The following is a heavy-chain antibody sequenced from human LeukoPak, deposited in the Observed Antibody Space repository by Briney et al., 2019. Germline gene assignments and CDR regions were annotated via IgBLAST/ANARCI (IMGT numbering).Heavy chain of an antibody. CDR3: TREGYSRGWYSY. Sequence: ASVTVSCKASGYTFTSYYMHWVRQAPGQGLEWMGIINPSGGFTSYAQNFQGRVTMTRDTSTSTIYMELNSLRFEDTAVYYCTREGYSRGWYSYWGQGTLVTVSS. CDR1: GYTFTSYY. J-gene: IGHJ4*02. D-gene: IGHD6-19*01. V-gene: IGHV1-46*01. CDR2: INPSGGFT.